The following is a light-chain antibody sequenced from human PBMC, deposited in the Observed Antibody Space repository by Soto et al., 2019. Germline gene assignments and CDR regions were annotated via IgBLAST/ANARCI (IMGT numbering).Light chain of an antibody. CDR3: QQYNSYSWT. CDR1: QSISSW. CDR2: KAS. Sequence: DIQMTQSPSTLSASGGERVTNTCRASQSISSWLSWYQQKPGKDAKMLIYKASSLESGVPSRFSGSGSGTEFTLTISSLQPDDFATYYCQQYNSYSWTFGQGTKVDI. V-gene: IGKV1-5*03. J-gene: IGKJ1*01.